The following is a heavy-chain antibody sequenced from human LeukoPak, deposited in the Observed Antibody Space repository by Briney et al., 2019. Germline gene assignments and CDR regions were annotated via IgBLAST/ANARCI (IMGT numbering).Heavy chain of an antibody. CDR1: GGSISSGDYY. Sequence: PSQALSLTCTVSGGSISSGDYYWSWIRQPPGKGLEWIGYIYYSGSTYYNPSLKSRVTISVDTSKNQFSLKLSSVTAADTAVYYCARTPILERLGTDYWGQGTLVTVSS. CDR3: ARTPILERLGTDY. CDR2: IYYSGST. J-gene: IGHJ4*02. V-gene: IGHV4-30-4*08. D-gene: IGHD3-3*01.